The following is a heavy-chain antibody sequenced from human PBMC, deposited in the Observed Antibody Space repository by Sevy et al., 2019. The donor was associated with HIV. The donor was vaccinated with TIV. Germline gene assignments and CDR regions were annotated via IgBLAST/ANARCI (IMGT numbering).Heavy chain of an antibody. D-gene: IGHD6-13*01. CDR3: AKNTASAGTGGFDY. J-gene: IGHJ4*02. Sequence: GGSLRLSCTASGFTFSYYGMHWVRQAPGKGLEWVGFIGYDGTDKYYSESVKGRFAISRDNSKNTVFLEMNSLRTDDTAIYYCAKNTASAGTGGFDYWGQGALVTVSS. CDR2: IGYDGTDK. CDR1: GFTFSYYG. V-gene: IGHV3-30*02.